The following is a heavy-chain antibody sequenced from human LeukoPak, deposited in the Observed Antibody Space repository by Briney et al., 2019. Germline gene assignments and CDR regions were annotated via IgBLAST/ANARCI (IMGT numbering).Heavy chain of an antibody. D-gene: IGHD3-22*01. Sequence: GGSLRLSCSASGFTFSSYAMHWVRQAPGKGLEYVSAISSNGGSTYYADSVKGRFTISRDNSKNTLYLQMSSLRAEDTAVYYCVKDTYDSSGYYYGPFDYWGRGTLVTVSS. CDR1: GFTFSSYA. J-gene: IGHJ4*02. V-gene: IGHV3-64D*06. CDR3: VKDTYDSSGYYYGPFDY. CDR2: ISSNGGST.